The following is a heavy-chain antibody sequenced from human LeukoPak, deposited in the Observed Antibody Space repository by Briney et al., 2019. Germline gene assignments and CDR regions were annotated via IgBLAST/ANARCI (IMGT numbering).Heavy chain of an antibody. CDR1: GGSISSSSYY. Sequence: SETLSLTCTVSGGSISSSSYYWGWIRQPPGKGLEWIGSIYYSGSTYYNPSLKSRVTISVDTSKNQFSLKLSSVTAADTAVYYCARDGGEYSSGWYVVFDYWGQGTLVTVSS. J-gene: IGHJ4*02. D-gene: IGHD6-19*01. CDR2: IYYSGST. CDR3: ARDGGEYSSGWYVVFDY. V-gene: IGHV4-39*07.